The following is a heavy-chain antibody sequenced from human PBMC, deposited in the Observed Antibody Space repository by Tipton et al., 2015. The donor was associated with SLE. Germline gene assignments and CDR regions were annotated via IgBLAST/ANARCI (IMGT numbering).Heavy chain of an antibody. CDR3: AREPSMVGAFDI. J-gene: IGHJ3*02. CDR2: IYYSGST. D-gene: IGHD3-10*01. Sequence: TLSLTCIVSGGPISSSSYYWGWIRQPPGKGLEWIGSIYYSGSTYYNPSLKSRVTISVDTSKNQFSLKLSSVTAADTAVYYCAREPSMVGAFDIWGQGTMVTVSS. V-gene: IGHV4-39*07. CDR1: GGPISSSSYY.